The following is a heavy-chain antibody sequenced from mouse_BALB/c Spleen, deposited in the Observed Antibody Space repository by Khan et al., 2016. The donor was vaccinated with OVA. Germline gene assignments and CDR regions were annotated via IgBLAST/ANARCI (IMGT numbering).Heavy chain of an antibody. CDR1: GYSFTGYF. D-gene: IGHD1-1*01. CDR3: ARIYRSDFDY. V-gene: IGHV1-20*02. CDR2: INPHIGET. J-gene: IGHJ2*01. Sequence: EVQLQESGPELVKPGASVKISCKASGYSFTGYFMNWVKQSPGKSLEWIGRINPHIGETFYNQKFTGKATLTVDESSSTAHMELRSLASEDSAVYYCARIYRSDFDYWGQGTTLTVSS.